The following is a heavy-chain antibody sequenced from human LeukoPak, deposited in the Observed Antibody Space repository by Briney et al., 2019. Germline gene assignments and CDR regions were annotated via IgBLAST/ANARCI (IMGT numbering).Heavy chain of an antibody. CDR1: GFTFNTYW. J-gene: IGHJ1*01. D-gene: IGHD3-22*01. CDR3: AKEVRYYDSSGYSSEYFQH. V-gene: IGHV3-74*01. CDR2: INNDGSTT. Sequence: GGSLRLSCAASGFTFNTYWMHWVRQAPGKGLVWVSRINNDGSTTTYADSVKGRFTISRDNAKKTLYLQMNSLRAEDTAVYYCAKEVRYYDSSGYSSEYFQHWGQGTLVTVSS.